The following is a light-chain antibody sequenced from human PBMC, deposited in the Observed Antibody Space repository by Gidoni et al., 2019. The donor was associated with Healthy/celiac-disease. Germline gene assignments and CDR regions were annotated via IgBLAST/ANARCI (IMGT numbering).Light chain of an antibody. CDR3: QQYYSYHRT. CDR2: AAS. Sequence: AFRMTQSPSSRSASTGDRVTITCRASQGISSYLAWYQQKPGKAPKLLIYAASTLQSGVPSRFSGSGSGTDFTLTISCRQSEDVATYYCQQYYSYHRTFXQXTKVEIK. V-gene: IGKV1-8*01. CDR1: QGISSY. J-gene: IGKJ1*01.